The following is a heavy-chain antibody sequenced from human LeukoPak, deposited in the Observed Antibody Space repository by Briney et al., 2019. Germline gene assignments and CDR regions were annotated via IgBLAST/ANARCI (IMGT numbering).Heavy chain of an antibody. CDR3: AKVPSDGWNYGDGYFDY. J-gene: IGHJ4*02. CDR2: ISGSGGST. D-gene: IGHD1-7*01. CDR1: GFTFSSYA. Sequence: GGSLRLSCAASGFTFSSYAMSWVRQAPGKGLEWVSAISGSGGSTYYADSVKGRFTISRDNSKNTLYLQMNSLRAEDTAVYYCAKVPSDGWNYGDGYFDYWGQGTLVTVSS. V-gene: IGHV3-23*01.